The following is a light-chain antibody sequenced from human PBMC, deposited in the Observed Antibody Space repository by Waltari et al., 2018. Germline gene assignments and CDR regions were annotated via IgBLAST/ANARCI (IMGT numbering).Light chain of an antibody. J-gene: IGKJ4*01. CDR3: QQYNSGTLT. CDR2: KAS. CDR1: QSLNNW. V-gene: IGKV1-5*03. Sequence: DIHLTQSPSTLSASVGDIVTITCRASQSLNNWLAWYQQRPGKAPKSLIFKASNLAFGVPSRFSGSGSGTEFTLTISSLQPDDFATYYCQQYNSGTLTFGGGTKVEIK.